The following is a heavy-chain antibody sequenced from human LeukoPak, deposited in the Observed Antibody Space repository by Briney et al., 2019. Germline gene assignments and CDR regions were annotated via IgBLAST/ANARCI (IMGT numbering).Heavy chain of an antibody. Sequence: PSETLSLTCAVYGGSFSGYYWSWIRQPPGKGLEWIGEINHSGSTNYNPSLKSRVTISVDTSKNQFSLKLSSVTAADTAVYYCARSFGFWSGYLREYYGMDVWGQGTTVTVSS. D-gene: IGHD3-3*01. V-gene: IGHV4-34*01. CDR2: INHSGST. CDR1: GGSFSGYY. CDR3: ARSFGFWSGYLREYYGMDV. J-gene: IGHJ6*02.